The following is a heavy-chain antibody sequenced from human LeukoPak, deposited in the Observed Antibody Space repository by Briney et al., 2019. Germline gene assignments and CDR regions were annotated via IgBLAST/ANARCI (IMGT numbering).Heavy chain of an antibody. D-gene: IGHD3-10*01. V-gene: IGHV3-53*01. Sequence: GGSLRFSCPASGFTVNSNYMSWVRQAPGKGLEWASVIYSGGSTNYADSVKGRFTISRDNSKNTLYLQMNSLRAEDTAVYYCATGSQIRQADYWGQGTLVAVSS. CDR3: ATGSQIRQADY. CDR2: IYSGGST. J-gene: IGHJ4*02. CDR1: GFTVNSNY.